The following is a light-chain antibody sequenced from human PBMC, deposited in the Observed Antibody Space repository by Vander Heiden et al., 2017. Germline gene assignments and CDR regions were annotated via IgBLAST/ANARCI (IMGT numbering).Light chain of an antibody. CDR3: QQSYSTPYT. J-gene: IGKJ2*01. CDR1: QSISSY. Sequence: DIQMTQSPSSLSASVGDRVTITCRASQSISSYLNWYQQKPGKAPKLLIYAASSLQSGGPSRVSGSGSGTDFTLTISSLQPEDFATYYCQQSYSTPYTFGQGTKLEIK. V-gene: IGKV1-39*01. CDR2: AAS.